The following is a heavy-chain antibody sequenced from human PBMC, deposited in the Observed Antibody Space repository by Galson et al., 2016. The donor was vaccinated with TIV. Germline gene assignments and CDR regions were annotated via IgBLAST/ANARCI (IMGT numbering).Heavy chain of an antibody. CDR1: GFTFYRYR. CDR2: ISPDGTDQ. J-gene: IGHJ4*02. D-gene: IGHD5-24*01. CDR3: ATDGRDAYNPYFDS. V-gene: IGHV3-30*03. Sequence: SLRLSCAASGFTFYRYRMDWVRQAPGKGLEWIAVISPDGTDQNYADSMKGRFTLSRDNSKNTLYLHMNNLGVEDTAVYYCATDGRDAYNPYFDSWGQGALVTASS.